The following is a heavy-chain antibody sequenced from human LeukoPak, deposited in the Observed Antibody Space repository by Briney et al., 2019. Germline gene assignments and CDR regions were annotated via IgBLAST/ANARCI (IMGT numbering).Heavy chain of an antibody. CDR2: IYYSGST. Sequence: SETLSPTCTVSGGSVSSGSYYWSWIRQPPGKGLEWIGYIYYSGSTNYNPSLKSRVTISVDTSKNQFSLKLSSVTAADTAVYYCARGWQYQLLFYFDYWGQGTLVTVSS. D-gene: IGHD2-2*01. J-gene: IGHJ4*02. CDR1: GGSVSSGSYY. CDR3: ARGWQYQLLFYFDY. V-gene: IGHV4-61*01.